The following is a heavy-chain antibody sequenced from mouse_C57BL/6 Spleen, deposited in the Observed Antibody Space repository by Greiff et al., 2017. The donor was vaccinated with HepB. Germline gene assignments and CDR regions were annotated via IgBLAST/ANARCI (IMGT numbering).Heavy chain of an antibody. V-gene: IGHV1-81*01. CDR3: ARSVGDNWSYAMDY. D-gene: IGHD4-1*02. CDR1: GYTFTSYG. J-gene: IGHJ4*01. Sequence: QVQLQQSGAELARPGASVKLSCKASGYTFTSYGISWVKQRTGQGLEWIGEIYPRSGNTYYNEKFKGKATLTADKSSSTAYMELRSLTSEDSAVYFCARSVGDNWSYAMDYWGQGTSVTVSS. CDR2: IYPRSGNT.